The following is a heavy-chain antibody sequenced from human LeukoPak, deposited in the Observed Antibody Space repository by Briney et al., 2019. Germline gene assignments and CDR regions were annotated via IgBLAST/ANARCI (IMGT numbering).Heavy chain of an antibody. CDR1: GFTFSDYA. CDR2: ISRGGGIT. J-gene: IGHJ4*02. Sequence: GGSLRLSCAGSGFTFSDYAINWVRQAPGKGLEWVSSISRGGGITYYPDSVKGRFTISRHNSNNTLYLHMNSLRAEDTAVYYCVARAGSPWGPFDVWGQGTLVTVSS. CDR3: VARAGSPWGPFDV. V-gene: IGHV3-23*01. D-gene: IGHD7-27*01.